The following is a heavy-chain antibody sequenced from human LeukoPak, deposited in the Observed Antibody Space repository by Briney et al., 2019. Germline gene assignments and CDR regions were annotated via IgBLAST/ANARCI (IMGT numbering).Heavy chain of an antibody. CDR1: GFTFSSYG. Sequence: GRSLRLSCAASGFTFSSYGMHWVRQAPGKGLEWVAVISYDGGNKYYADSVKGRFTISRDNSKNTLYLQMNSLRAEDTAVYYCAKEGLAAAAITNYGMDVWGQGTTVTVS. J-gene: IGHJ6*02. CDR2: ISYDGGNK. D-gene: IGHD6-13*01. CDR3: AKEGLAAAAITNYGMDV. V-gene: IGHV3-30*18.